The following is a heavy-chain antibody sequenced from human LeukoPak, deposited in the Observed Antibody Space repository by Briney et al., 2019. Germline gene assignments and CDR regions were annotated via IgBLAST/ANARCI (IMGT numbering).Heavy chain of an antibody. Sequence: GGSLRLSCAASGFTASSNYMSWVRQAPGKGLEWVSVIYSGGSTYYADSVKGRFTISRDNSKSTLYLQMNSLRAEDTAVYYCARSYSSGWYGYFDYWGQGTLVTVSS. CDR3: ARSYSSGWYGYFDY. CDR2: IYSGGST. CDR1: GFTASSNY. V-gene: IGHV3-53*01. D-gene: IGHD6-19*01. J-gene: IGHJ4*02.